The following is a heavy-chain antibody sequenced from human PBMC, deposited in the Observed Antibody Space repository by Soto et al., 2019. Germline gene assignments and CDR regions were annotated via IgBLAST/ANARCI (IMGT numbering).Heavy chain of an antibody. CDR3: ARVSGTYYDILTGYYNHYYYCMDV. D-gene: IGHD3-9*01. CDR1: VNSVSRKIAG. V-gene: IGHV6-1*01. J-gene: IGHJ6*02. CDR2: SYCRSKWYT. Sequence: PSQTHSLTFAVCVNSVSRKIAGCNWIRQSPSRGLEWLGGSYCRSKWYTDSAVSVKSRITINQDPSKNPFSLLVTSVAPDVTAVNYCARVSGTYYDILTGYYNHYYYCMDVWGQGTTVTVSS.